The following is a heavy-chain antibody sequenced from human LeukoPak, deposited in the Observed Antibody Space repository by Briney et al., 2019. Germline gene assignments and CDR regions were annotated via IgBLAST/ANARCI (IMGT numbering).Heavy chain of an antibody. J-gene: IGHJ4*02. CDR3: ARMTRYCSTTSCYHYFDY. CDR1: GYSFTSYW. D-gene: IGHD2-2*01. Sequence: RGESLKISCKGSGYSFTSYWIGGVRQMPGKGLELMGIIYPGDADRRYSPSIQCKVTTSADKSISTAYLQWSSLKASDTAIYYCARMTRYCSTTSCYHYFDYWGQGTLVTVSS. V-gene: IGHV5-51*01. CDR2: IYPGDADR.